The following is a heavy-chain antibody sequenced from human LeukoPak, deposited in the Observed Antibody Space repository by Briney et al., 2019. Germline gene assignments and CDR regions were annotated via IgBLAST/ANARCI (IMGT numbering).Heavy chain of an antibody. D-gene: IGHD5-24*01. V-gene: IGHV1-2*02. J-gene: IGHJ4*02. CDR3: ARGRNIEMTTMSGGSDY. CDR1: GYTFTGYY. CDR2: INPNSGGT. Sequence: GASVKVSCKASGYTFTGYYMHWVRQAPGQGLEWMGWINPNSGGTNYAQKFQGRVSMTRDSSISTAYMDLSDLRSDDTAVYSCARGRNIEMTTMSGGSDYWGQGTLVTVSS.